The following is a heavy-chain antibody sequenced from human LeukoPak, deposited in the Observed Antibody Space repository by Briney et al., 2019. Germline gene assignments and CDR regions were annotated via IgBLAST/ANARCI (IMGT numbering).Heavy chain of an antibody. CDR2: IRSKAYGGTT. CDR3: TSAGYSSGWSF. D-gene: IGHD6-19*01. J-gene: IGHJ4*02. CDR1: GFTFGDYA. V-gene: IGHV3-49*03. Sequence: GGSLRLSCTASGFTFGDYAMSWFRQAPGKGLEWVGFIRSKAYGGTTEYAASVKGRFTISRDDSKSIAYLQMNSLKTEDTAVYYCTSAGYSSGWSFWGQGTLVTVSS.